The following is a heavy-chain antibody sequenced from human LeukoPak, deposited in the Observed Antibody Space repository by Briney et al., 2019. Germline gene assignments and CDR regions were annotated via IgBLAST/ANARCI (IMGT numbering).Heavy chain of an antibody. Sequence: PGGSLRLSCAASGFTFTTYAMSWVRQAPGKGLEWVASVSGSGSSTYYADSVKGRFTISRDNSKNTLYLQMNSLRAEDTAVYYCARRSDGFDPWGQGTLVTVSS. CDR3: ARRSDGFDP. D-gene: IGHD6-19*01. CDR2: VSGSGSST. CDR1: GFTFTTYA. V-gene: IGHV3-23*01. J-gene: IGHJ5*02.